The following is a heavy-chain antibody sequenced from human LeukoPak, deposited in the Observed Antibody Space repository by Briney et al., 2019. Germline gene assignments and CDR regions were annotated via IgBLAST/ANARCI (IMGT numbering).Heavy chain of an antibody. D-gene: IGHD4-23*01. CDR1: VDTFTSYY. V-gene: IGHV1-46*01. CDR3: ARASDGGNPAVDY. J-gene: IGHJ4*02. CDR2: INPSGGST. Sequence: ASVKVSCKASVDTFTSYYMHWVRQAPGQGLEWTGLINPSGGSTSYAQKFQGRVTMTRDTSSSTVYMELSSLRSEGTAVYYCARASDGGNPAVDYWGQGTLVTVSS.